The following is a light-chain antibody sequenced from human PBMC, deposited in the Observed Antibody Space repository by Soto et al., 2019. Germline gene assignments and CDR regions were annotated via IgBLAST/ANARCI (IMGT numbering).Light chain of an antibody. J-gene: IGKJ2*01. Sequence: DIQMTQSPSSLSASVGDRVTITCQASQDISNYLNWYQQKPGKAPKLLIYDASSLETGVASRFSGRSSGTYFPFPISSPPPEDIVTYYCREYDNPPHTFGQGTKLEIK. CDR1: QDISNY. V-gene: IGKV1-33*01. CDR2: DAS. CDR3: REYDNPPHT.